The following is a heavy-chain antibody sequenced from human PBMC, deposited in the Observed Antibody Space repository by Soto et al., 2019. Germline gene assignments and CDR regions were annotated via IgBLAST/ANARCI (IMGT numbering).Heavy chain of an antibody. D-gene: IGHD2-2*01. CDR3: ARGHCSSTSCYAVYYYYYYMDV. J-gene: IGHJ6*03. V-gene: IGHV3-74*01. Sequence: EVQLVESWGGLVQPGGSLRLSCAASGFTFSSYWMHWVRQAPGKGLVWVSRINSDGSSTSYADSVKGRFTISRDNAKNTLYLQMNSLRAEDTAVYYCARGHCSSTSCYAVYYYYYYMDVWGKGTTVTVSS. CDR2: INSDGSST. CDR1: GFTFSSYW.